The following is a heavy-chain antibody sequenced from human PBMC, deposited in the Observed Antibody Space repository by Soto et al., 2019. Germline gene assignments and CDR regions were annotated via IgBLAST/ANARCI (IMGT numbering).Heavy chain of an antibody. D-gene: IGHD6-19*01. V-gene: IGHV2-5*01. J-gene: IGHJ4*02. CDR1: GFSLSSFAVG. Sequence: QITLKESGPPLLKPTQTLTLTCTFSGFSLSSFAVGVNWIRQPPGKAPEWLALIYWNDDNHYSPSLRNRLTVTKDISKNQVVLTMTNVDPVDTATYYCAHGSGWLSDYWAQGTLVTVSS. CDR2: IYWNDDN. CDR3: AHGSGWLSDY.